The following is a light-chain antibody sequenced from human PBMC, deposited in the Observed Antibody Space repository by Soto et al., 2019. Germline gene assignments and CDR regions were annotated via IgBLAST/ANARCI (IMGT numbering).Light chain of an antibody. J-gene: IGKJ1*01. CDR3: QQRSSWPLT. CDR2: DAS. CDR1: QSVNTY. V-gene: IGKV3-11*01. Sequence: EIVLPQSPATLSLSPGERVSLSCRASQSVNTYFAWYQQKPGQAPRLLIYDASSRATGIPARFSGSGSGTDFTLTISSLEPEDFAIYYCQQRSSWPLTFGHGTRVEI.